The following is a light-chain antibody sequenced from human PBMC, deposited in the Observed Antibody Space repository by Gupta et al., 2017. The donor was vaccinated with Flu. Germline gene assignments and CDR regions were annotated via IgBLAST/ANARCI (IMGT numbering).Light chain of an antibody. CDR2: AAS. CDR1: QDISDS. Sequence: PSSRSASVGDRITITCRASQDISDSLAWYPHQPGKRPSLLIYAASTLHSGVPSRFRGSGSGTEFTLTISSLQPEDFSTYDCQKFNGAPLSFVGGTKVEI. J-gene: IGKJ4*01. CDR3: QKFNGAPLS. V-gene: IGKV1-27*01.